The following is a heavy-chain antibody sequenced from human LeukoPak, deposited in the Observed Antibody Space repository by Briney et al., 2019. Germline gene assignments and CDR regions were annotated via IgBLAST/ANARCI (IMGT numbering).Heavy chain of an antibody. Sequence: GGSLRLSCAASGFTFSTYWMHWVRQSPGKGLEWVAVISYDGSNKYYADSVKGRFTISRDSSKNTLYLQMNSLRAEDTAVYYCSARVTAIFHWGQGTLVTVSS. CDR2: ISYDGSNK. CDR1: GFTFSTYW. CDR3: SARVTAIFH. V-gene: IGHV3-30-3*01. J-gene: IGHJ4*02. D-gene: IGHD2-21*02.